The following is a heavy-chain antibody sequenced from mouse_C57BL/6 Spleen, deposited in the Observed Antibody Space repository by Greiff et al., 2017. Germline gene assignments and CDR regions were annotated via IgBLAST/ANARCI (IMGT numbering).Heavy chain of an antibody. Sequence: VQLQQSGPELVKPGASVKISCKASGYSFTGYYMNWVKQSPEKSLEWIGEINPSTGGTTYNQKFKAKATLTVDKSSSTAYMQLKSLTSEDSAVYYCARRAYYYGSLCWYLDVWGTGTTVTVSS. V-gene: IGHV1-42*01. CDR2: INPSTGGT. CDR1: GYSFTGYY. D-gene: IGHD1-1*01. CDR3: ARRAYYYGSLCWYLDV. J-gene: IGHJ1*03.